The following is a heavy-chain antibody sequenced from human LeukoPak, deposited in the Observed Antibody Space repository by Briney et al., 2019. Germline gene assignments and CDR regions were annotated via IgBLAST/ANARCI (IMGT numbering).Heavy chain of an antibody. V-gene: IGHV3-74*01. CDR1: GFTFSSNW. D-gene: IGHD2/OR15-2a*01. CDR3: ARGAFHQYYFDY. J-gene: IGHJ4*02. Sequence: TGGSLRLSCAASGFTFSSNWMHWVRQAPGKGLVWVSRINTDASRTNYADSVKGRFTISRDNAKNTLYLQMNSLRAEDTAVYYCARGAFHQYYFDYWGQGTLITVSS. CDR2: INTDASRT.